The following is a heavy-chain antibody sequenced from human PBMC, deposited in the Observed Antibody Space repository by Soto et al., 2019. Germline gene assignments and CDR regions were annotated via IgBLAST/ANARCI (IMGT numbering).Heavy chain of an antibody. V-gene: IGHV1-2*02. CDR1: GYTFTDYF. J-gene: IGHJ3*02. Sequence: ASVKVSCKASGYTFTDYFIHWVRQAPGQGLEWIGWINPYSGGADLSQKFQGRVTMTRDTSISTAYMEVSSLRSDDTAVFYCARLMHYSHSGXSSHSGFDMWGQGTLVTVSS. CDR3: ARLMHYSHSGXSSHSGFDM. CDR2: INPYSGGA. D-gene: IGHD3-10*01.